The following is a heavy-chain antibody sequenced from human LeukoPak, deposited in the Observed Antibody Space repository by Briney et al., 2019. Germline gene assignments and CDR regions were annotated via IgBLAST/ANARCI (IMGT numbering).Heavy chain of an antibody. D-gene: IGHD3-22*01. CDR2: VIPIFGTA. V-gene: IGHV1-69*05. CDR3: ARGGDSSGYYYEGDYFDY. Sequence: SVKVSCKASGGTFSSYAINWVRQAPGQGLEWMGGVIPIFGTANYAQKFQGRVAITTDESTSTAYMELSSLRSEDTAVYYCARGGDSSGYYYEGDYFDYWGQGTLVTVSS. CDR1: GGTFSSYA. J-gene: IGHJ4*02.